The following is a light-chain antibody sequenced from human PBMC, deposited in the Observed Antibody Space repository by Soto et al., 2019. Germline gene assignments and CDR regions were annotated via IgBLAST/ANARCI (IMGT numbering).Light chain of an antibody. Sequence: DIVLTQSSGTLSLSPGERATLSCRASQSVRGTSLAWYQQKPGQAPRLLIYDASSRATGIPDRFSGGGSGTDFTLTISRLEPEDFAVYYCQHYGSSPPITFGQGTRLEIK. V-gene: IGKV3-20*01. CDR2: DAS. J-gene: IGKJ5*01. CDR1: QSVRGTS. CDR3: QHYGSSPPIT.